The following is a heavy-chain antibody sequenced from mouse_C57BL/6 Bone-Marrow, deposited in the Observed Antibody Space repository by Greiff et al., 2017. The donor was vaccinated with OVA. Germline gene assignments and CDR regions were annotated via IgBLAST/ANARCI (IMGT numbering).Heavy chain of an antibody. J-gene: IGHJ3*01. CDR1: GFTFSDYY. Sequence: EVKVVESGGGLVQPGGSLKLSCAASGFTFSDYYMYWVRQTPEKRLEWVAYISNGGGSTYYPDTVKGRFTISRDNAKNTLYLQMSRLKSEDTAMYYCARRDGSSYGWFAYWGQGTLVTVSA. D-gene: IGHD1-1*01. V-gene: IGHV5-12*01. CDR2: ISNGGGST. CDR3: ARRDGSSYGWFAY.